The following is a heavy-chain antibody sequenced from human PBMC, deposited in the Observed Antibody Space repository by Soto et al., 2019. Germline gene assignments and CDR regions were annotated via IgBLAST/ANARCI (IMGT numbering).Heavy chain of an antibody. CDR1: GGTFSSYA. CDR3: ASSLRFLEWVYYGMDV. J-gene: IGHJ6*02. V-gene: IGHV1-69*06. D-gene: IGHD3-3*01. Sequence: ASVKVSCKASGGTFSSYAISWARQAPGQGLEWMGGIIPIFGTANYAQKFQGRVTITADKSTSTAYMELSSLRSEDTAVYYCASSLRFLEWVYYGMDVWGQGTTVTVSS. CDR2: IIPIFGTA.